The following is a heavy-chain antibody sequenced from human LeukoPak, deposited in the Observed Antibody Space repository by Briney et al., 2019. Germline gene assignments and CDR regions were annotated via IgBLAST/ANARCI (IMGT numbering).Heavy chain of an antibody. V-gene: IGHV1-2*02. CDR3: ARGTYCGGDCYSG. CDR2: INPNSDGT. CDR1: GYTFTGYY. D-gene: IGHD2-21*02. J-gene: IGHJ4*02. Sequence: ASVKVSCKASGYTFTGYYMHWVRQAPGQGLEWMGWINPNSDGTNYAQKFQGRVTMTRDTSISTAYMELSRLRSDDTAVYYCARGTYCGGDCYSGWGQGTLVTVSS.